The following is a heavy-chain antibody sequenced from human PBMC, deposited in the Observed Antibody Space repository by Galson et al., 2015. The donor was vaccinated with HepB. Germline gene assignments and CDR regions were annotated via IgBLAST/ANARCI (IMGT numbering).Heavy chain of an antibody. Sequence: SLRLSCAASGFTFSTYAMSWVRQAPGKGLEWVSSISDNGQNTYYAASVKGRFTISRDNSKNTLYLQMNSLKAEDTAIYYCAKDVSATRWNIFDSWGQGVLVTVSS. CDR2: ISDNGQNT. CDR1: GFTFSTYA. V-gene: IGHV3-23*01. CDR3: AKDVSATRWNIFDS. D-gene: IGHD2-15*01. J-gene: IGHJ4*02.